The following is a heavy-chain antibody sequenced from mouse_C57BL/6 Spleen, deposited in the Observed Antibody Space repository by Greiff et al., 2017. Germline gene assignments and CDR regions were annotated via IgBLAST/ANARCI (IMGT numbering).Heavy chain of an antibody. V-gene: IGHV1-4*01. Sequence: VQLVESGAELARPGASVKMSCKASGYTFTSYTMHWVKQRPGQGLEWIGYINPSSGYTKYNQKFKDKATLTADKSSSTAYMQLSSLTSEDSAVYYCAREGSGSSYAYYFDYWGQGTTLTVSS. CDR3: AREGSGSSYAYYFDY. D-gene: IGHD1-1*01. J-gene: IGHJ2*01. CDR2: INPSSGYT. CDR1: GYTFTSYT.